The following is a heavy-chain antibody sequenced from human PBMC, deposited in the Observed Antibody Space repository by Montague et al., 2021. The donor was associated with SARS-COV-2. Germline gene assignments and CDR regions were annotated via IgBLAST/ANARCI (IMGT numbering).Heavy chain of an antibody. V-gene: IGHV4-34*01. CDR2: ISDIGST. D-gene: IGHD2-15*01. CDR1: GGSFNGYY. CDR3: VGGRECSGGSCYGPDDDAFDI. Sequence: SETLSLTCAVYGGSFNGYYWNWIRQPPGKGLEWIGEISDIGSTTXNPSLESRLTTSVDRSKNQFSLRLTSVTAADTAVYYCVGGRECSGGSCYGPDDDAFDIWGQGTVVTVSS. J-gene: IGHJ3*02.